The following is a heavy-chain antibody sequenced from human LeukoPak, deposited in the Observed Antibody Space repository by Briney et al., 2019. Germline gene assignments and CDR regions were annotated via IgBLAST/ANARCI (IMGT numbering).Heavy chain of an antibody. V-gene: IGHV4-34*01. J-gene: IGHJ6*02. Sequence: SETLSLTCAVYGGSFSGYYWSWIRQPPGKGLEWIGEINHSGSTNYNPSLKSRVTISVDTSKNQFSLKLSSVTAADTAVYYCARALRSRSHHVDVWGQGTTVTVSS. CDR1: GGSFSGYY. CDR3: ARALRSRSHHVDV. CDR2: INHSGST.